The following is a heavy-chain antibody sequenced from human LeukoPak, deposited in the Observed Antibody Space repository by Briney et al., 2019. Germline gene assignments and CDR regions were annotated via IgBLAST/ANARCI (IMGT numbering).Heavy chain of an antibody. Sequence: ASVKVSCKASGYTFTGYYMHWVRQAPGQGLEWMGWINPNSGDTKYAQNFQGRVTMTRDRSISTVYMELSSLRSEDTAVYYCARDRGYSYGLDAFDIWGQGTMVTVSS. CDR3: ARDRGYSYGLDAFDI. V-gene: IGHV1-2*02. D-gene: IGHD5-18*01. CDR1: GYTFTGYY. J-gene: IGHJ3*02. CDR2: INPNSGDT.